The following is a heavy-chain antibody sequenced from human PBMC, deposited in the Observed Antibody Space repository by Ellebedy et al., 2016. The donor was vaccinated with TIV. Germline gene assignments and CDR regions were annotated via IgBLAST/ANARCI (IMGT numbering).Heavy chain of an antibody. CDR3: AKGRRPLGSYSEYFGMDV. CDR1: GFTFSLHA. D-gene: IGHD3-10*01. J-gene: IGHJ6*02. CDR2: ISGSDAST. V-gene: IGHV3-23*01. Sequence: GGSLRLXXEVSGFTFSLHAMSWVRQRPGKGLEWVSLISGSDASTYYADSVKGRFTISRDNSKNTLFLQLHSLRTEDTATYYCAKGRRPLGSYSEYFGMDVWGQGTTVTVSS.